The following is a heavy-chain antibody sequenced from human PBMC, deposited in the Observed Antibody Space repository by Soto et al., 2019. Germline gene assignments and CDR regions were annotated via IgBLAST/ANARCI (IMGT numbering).Heavy chain of an antibody. CDR3: GKDGVEIFSPDLGHWLVP. CDR2: LDPNTGRT. V-gene: IGHV1-2*02. CDR1: GYSFSAYY. D-gene: IGHD2-21*01. J-gene: IGHJ5*02. Sequence: QVHLVQSGAEVKSPGASVKVSCRAAGYSFSAYYLHWVRHAPGQGLEWMGWLDPNTGRTNYAQKIKGRDTTTTGTSMSTASMELSRLTSDDSAVYYGGKDGVEIFSPDLGHWLVPWGQGTLVSVSS.